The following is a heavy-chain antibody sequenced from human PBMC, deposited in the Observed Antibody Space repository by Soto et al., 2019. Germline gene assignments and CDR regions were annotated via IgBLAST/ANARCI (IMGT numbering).Heavy chain of an antibody. CDR3: AKGRGASAAAANY. Sequence: GGSLRLSCAASGFTFSSYAMSWVHQAPGKGLEWVSVISGSGGTTSYADSVKGRFTISRDNSKNTLYLQMNSLRGEDTALYYCAKGRGASAAAANYWGQGTLVTVSS. J-gene: IGHJ4*02. CDR1: GFTFSSYA. CDR2: ISGSGGTT. V-gene: IGHV3-23*01. D-gene: IGHD2-2*01.